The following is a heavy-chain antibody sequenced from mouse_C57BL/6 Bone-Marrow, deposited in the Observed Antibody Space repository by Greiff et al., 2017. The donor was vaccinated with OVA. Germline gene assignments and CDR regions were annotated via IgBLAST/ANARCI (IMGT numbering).Heavy chain of an antibody. J-gene: IGHJ4*01. V-gene: IGHV1-15*01. CDR2: IDPEAGGT. CDR1: GYTFTDYD. CDR3: TRGYSNYYAMDY. Sequence: QVQLQQSGAELVRPGASVTLSCKASGYTFTDYDMHWVKQTPVHGLEWIGAIDPEAGGTAYNQKFKGKAILTADNSYSTPYMALRSLTSEDSAVYYGTRGYSNYYAMDYWGQGTSVTVSS. D-gene: IGHD2-5*01.